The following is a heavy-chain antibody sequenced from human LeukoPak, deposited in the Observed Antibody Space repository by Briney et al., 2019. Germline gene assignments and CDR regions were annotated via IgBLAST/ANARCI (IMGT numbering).Heavy chain of an antibody. J-gene: IGHJ4*02. CDR3: ARIPRYNPRLDY. V-gene: IGHV4-38-2*01. CDR1: GYSISSGYY. CDR2: IYHSGST. D-gene: IGHD1-14*01. Sequence: SETLSLTCAVSGYSISSGYYWGWIRQPPGKGLEWIGSIYHSGSTYYNPSLKSRVTISVDTSKNQFSPKLSSVTAADTAVYYCARIPRYNPRLDYWGQGTLVTVSS.